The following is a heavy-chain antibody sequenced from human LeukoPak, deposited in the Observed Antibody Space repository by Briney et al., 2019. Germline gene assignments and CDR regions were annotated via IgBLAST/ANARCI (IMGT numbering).Heavy chain of an antibody. V-gene: IGHV4-59*01. Sequence: PSETLSLTCTVSGGSISSYYWSWIRQPPGKGLEWIGYIYYSGSTNYNPSLKSRVTISVDTSKSQFSLKLSSVTAADTAVYYCARALDSSGYYGYWGQGTLVTVSS. D-gene: IGHD3-22*01. CDR2: IYYSGST. CDR1: GGSISSYY. J-gene: IGHJ4*02. CDR3: ARALDSSGYYGY.